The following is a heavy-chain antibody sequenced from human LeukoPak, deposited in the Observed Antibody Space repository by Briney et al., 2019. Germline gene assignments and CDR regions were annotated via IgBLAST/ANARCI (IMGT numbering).Heavy chain of an antibody. J-gene: IGHJ4*02. CDR2: INPSGGST. Sequence: GASVKVSCKASGYIFTSYNMHWVRQAPGQGLEWMGIINPSGGSTSYAQKFQGRVTMTRDTSTSTVYMELSSLRSEDTAVYYCARDSPPYYYDSSGPFDYWGQGTLVTVSS. V-gene: IGHV1-46*01. CDR3: ARDSPPYYYDSSGPFDY. CDR1: GYIFTSYN. D-gene: IGHD3-22*01.